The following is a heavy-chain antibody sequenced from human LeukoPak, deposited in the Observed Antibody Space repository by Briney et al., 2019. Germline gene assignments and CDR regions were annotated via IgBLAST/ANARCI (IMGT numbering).Heavy chain of an antibody. V-gene: IGHV3-21*01. D-gene: IGHD3-16*01. CDR2: ISGLSSYT. Sequence: GGSLRLSCSASGFTFSDYDMNWVRQSPGKGLEWVSSISGLSSYTYYGESVKGRFSISRDNAKNSLYLQMNSLGAEDTATYYCGRAFPPLRTSSAGDLWGQGILVTVSS. CDR3: GRAFPPLRTSSAGDL. CDR1: GFTFSDYD. J-gene: IGHJ4*02.